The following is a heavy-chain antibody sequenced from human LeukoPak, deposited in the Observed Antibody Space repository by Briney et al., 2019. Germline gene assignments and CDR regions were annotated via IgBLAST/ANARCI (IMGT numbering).Heavy chain of an antibody. CDR2: IYSDNT. V-gene: IGHV3-53*01. D-gene: IGHD4/OR15-4a*01. Sequence: GGSLRLSCTVCGFTVSSNSMSWVRQSPGKGLEWVSFIYSDNTHYSVSVKGRFTISRDNSKNTLYLQMNSLRAEDTAVYYCARRAGAYSHPYDYWGQGTLVTVSS. J-gene: IGHJ4*02. CDR3: ARRAGAYSHPYDY. CDR1: GFTVSSNS.